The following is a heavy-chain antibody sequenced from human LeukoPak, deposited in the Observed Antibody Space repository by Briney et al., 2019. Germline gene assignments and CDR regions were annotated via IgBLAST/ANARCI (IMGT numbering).Heavy chain of an antibody. D-gene: IGHD3-22*01. Sequence: PGGSLRLSCAASGFTFSSYAMSWVRQAPGKGLEWVSAISGSGGSTYYADSVKGRFTISRDNSKNTLYLQMNSLRAEDTAVYYCAKDTPYYYDSSGYATTGFDYWGQGTLVTVSS. CDR2: ISGSGGST. J-gene: IGHJ4*02. CDR3: AKDTPYYYDSSGYATTGFDY. V-gene: IGHV3-23*01. CDR1: GFTFSSYA.